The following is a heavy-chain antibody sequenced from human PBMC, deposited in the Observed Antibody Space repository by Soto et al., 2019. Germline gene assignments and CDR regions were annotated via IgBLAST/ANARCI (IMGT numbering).Heavy chain of an antibody. Sequence: EVQVVESGGGLVKPGGSLRLSCTAPGSTFSSYGMNWVRQAPGKGLEWVAYINNGGEYIYYADSVQGRFTISRDNAKNSLYLQMNSLRAEDTAVYFCARDESAGSSIRYWGQGTLVTVSS. CDR3: ARDESAGSSIRY. CDR2: INNGGEYI. J-gene: IGHJ4*02. V-gene: IGHV3-21*01. D-gene: IGHD6-13*01. CDR1: GSTFSSYG.